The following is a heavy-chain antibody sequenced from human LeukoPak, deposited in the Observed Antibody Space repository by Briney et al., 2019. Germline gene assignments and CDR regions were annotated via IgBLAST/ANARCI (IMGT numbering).Heavy chain of an antibody. CDR1: GFTFSDYY. V-gene: IGHV3-11*01. Sequence: GSLRLSCAASGFTFSDYYMSWIRQAPGKGLEWVSYISSSGSTIYYADSVKGRFTISRDNAKNSLYLQMNSLRAEDTAVYYCARSPPYYYDSSGYSDYWGQGTLVTVSS. D-gene: IGHD3-22*01. CDR2: ISSSGSTI. CDR3: ARSPPYYYDSSGYSDY. J-gene: IGHJ4*02.